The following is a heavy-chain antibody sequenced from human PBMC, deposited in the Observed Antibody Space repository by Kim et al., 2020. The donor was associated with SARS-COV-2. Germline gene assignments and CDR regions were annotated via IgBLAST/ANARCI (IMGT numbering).Heavy chain of an antibody. D-gene: IGHD3-22*01. CDR3: ARGYYDSSGYYPEDY. V-gene: IGHV1-8*01. CDR2: MNPNSGNT. CDR1: GYTFTSYD. Sequence: ASVKVSCKASGYTFTSYDINWVRQATGQGLEWMGWMNPNSGNTGYAQKFQGRVTMTRNTSISTAYMELSSLRFEDTAVYYCARGYYDSSGYYPEDYWGQGTLVTVSS. J-gene: IGHJ4*02.